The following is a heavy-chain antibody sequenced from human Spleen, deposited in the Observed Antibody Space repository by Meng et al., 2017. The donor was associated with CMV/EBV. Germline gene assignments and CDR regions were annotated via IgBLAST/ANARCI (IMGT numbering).Heavy chain of an antibody. CDR1: GYTLTSYY. Sequence: ASVKVSCKASGYTLTSYYIHWVRQAPGQGLEWMGWINPKSGDTQYAQNFQGRVTMTSNTSIRTAYMDLESLTSDDTAVYYCARGRQEYSIFGVAILVDYWGQGALVTVSS. D-gene: IGHD3-3*01. V-gene: IGHV1-2*02. J-gene: IGHJ4*02. CDR3: ARGRQEYSIFGVAILVDY. CDR2: INPKSGDT.